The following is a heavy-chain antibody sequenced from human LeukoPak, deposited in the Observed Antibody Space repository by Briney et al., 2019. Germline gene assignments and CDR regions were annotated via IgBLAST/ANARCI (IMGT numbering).Heavy chain of an antibody. CDR2: IYYSGST. D-gene: IGHD3-10*01. CDR3: ARGVAFYFGSGSPNY. Sequence: PSQTLSLTCTVSGGSISSGGYYWNWIRQPPGKGLEWIASIYYSGSTYYSPSLKSRAIISVDPSKNLFSLRLSSVTAADTAVYYCARGVAFYFGSGSPNYWGQGTLVTVS. V-gene: IGHV4-39*07. J-gene: IGHJ4*02. CDR1: GGSISSGGYY.